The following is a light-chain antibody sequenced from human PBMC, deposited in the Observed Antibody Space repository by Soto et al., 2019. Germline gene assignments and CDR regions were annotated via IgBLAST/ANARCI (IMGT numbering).Light chain of an antibody. V-gene: IGKV2-24*01. CDR2: RVS. CDR1: QSLQHSDGNTY. J-gene: IGKJ2*01. Sequence: DVVLTQSPLSSPVTLGQPASISCRSSQSLQHSDGNTYLSWLHQRPGQPPRLLIYRVSHRFSGVPDRFSGGGVGTDFTLKISRVEAEDVGIYYYRQATQYPPYTFGQGTKLEIK. CDR3: RQATQYPPYT.